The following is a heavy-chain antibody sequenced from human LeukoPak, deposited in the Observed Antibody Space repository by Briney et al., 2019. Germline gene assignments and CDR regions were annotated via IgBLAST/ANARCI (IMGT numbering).Heavy chain of an antibody. D-gene: IGHD3-22*01. CDR3: ARGYYLGYDSSGYYSPPDY. CDR1: GFTFSNYG. Sequence: GGSLRLSCAASGFTFSNYGMHWVRQAPGKGLEWVAVISYDGSNKYYADSVKGRFTISRDNSKNTLYLQMNSLRAEDTAVYYCARGYYLGYDSSGYYSPPDYWGQGTLVTVSS. J-gene: IGHJ4*02. V-gene: IGHV3-30*03. CDR2: ISYDGSNK.